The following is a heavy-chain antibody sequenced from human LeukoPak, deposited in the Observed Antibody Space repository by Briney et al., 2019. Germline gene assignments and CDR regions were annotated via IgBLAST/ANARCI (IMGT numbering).Heavy chain of an antibody. CDR3: ARGGTRVAYGMDV. D-gene: IGHD3-3*01. CDR2: IYYSGST. V-gene: IGHV4-59*01. CDR1: GVSISSYY. Sequence: SETLSLTCTVSGVSISSYYWSWIRQPPGKGLEWIGYIYYSGSTNYNPSLKSRVTISVDTSKNQFSLKLSSVTAADTAVYYCARGGTRVAYGMDVWGQGTTVTVSS. J-gene: IGHJ6*02.